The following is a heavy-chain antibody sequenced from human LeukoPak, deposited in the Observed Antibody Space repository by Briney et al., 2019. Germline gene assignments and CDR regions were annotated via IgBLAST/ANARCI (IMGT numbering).Heavy chain of an antibody. J-gene: IGHJ4*02. CDR3: ARDSAGNDY. Sequence: GGFLRLSCAASGFTFSTYWMSWVRQAPGKGLEWVANIKQDGSEKYYVDSVKGRFTISRDNAKNSLYLQMNSLRAEDTAMYYCARDSAGNDYWGQGTLVTVSS. CDR1: GFTFSTYW. CDR2: IKQDGSEK. V-gene: IGHV3-7*01. D-gene: IGHD6-13*01.